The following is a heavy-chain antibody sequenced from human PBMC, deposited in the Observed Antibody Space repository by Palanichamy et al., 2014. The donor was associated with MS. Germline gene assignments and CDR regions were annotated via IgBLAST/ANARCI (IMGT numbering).Heavy chain of an antibody. V-gene: IGHV1-46*01. Sequence: VQLVQSGAEVKKPGASVKVSCRASGYTFTSYYLYWVRQAPGQGLEWMGIINPSGGSTSYAQKFQDRVTMTRDTSSSTVYMELSSLRSEDTAVCYCARAQSQYSDSGSYYNPVLFEYWGQGTLVTVSS. D-gene: IGHD3-10*01. CDR1: GYTFTSYY. CDR3: ARAQSQYSDSGSYYNPVLFEY. J-gene: IGHJ4*02. CDR2: INPSGGST.